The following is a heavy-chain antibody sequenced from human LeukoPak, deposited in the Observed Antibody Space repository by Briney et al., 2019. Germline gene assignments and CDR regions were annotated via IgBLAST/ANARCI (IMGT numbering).Heavy chain of an antibody. CDR1: GFTFTSYA. CDR2: ISGNGGGT. J-gene: IGHJ4*02. CDR3: ATDPNYYDSSGFSGY. D-gene: IGHD3-22*01. V-gene: IGHV3-23*01. Sequence: GGSLRLSCAASGFTFTSYAMSWVRQAPGKGLEWDSTISGNGGGTYYADSVKGRFTISRDNSKNTLYLQMNSLRAEDTAVYYCATDPNYYDSSGFSGYWGQGTLVTVSS.